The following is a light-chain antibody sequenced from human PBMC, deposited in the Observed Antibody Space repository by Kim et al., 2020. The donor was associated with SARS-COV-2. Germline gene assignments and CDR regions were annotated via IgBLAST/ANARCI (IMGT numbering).Light chain of an antibody. CDR3: QQCNNWPPIT. V-gene: IGKV3-15*01. J-gene: IGKJ5*01. Sequence: EIVMTQSPATLSVSPGERATLSCRASQSVSSNLSWYQQKPGQAPRLLIYGASTRATGIPARFSGSGSGTEFTLTISSLQSEDFAVYYCQQCNNWPPITFGQGTRLGIK. CDR1: QSVSSN. CDR2: GAS.